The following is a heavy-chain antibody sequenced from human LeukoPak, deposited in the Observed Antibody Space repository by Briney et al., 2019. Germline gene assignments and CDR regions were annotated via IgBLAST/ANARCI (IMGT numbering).Heavy chain of an antibody. CDR1: GFIFSSYG. D-gene: IGHD6-25*01. CDR2: ITGRGENI. V-gene: IGHV3-23*01. Sequence: GGTLRLSCTASGFIFSSYGMNWVRQAPGKGLEWVSGITGRGENIYYAGSVKGRFTISRDNSKNTLYLQMNSLRAEDTAVYYCAKDRRLAAFDYGGQGTLVTVSS. CDR3: AKDRRLAAFDY. J-gene: IGHJ4*02.